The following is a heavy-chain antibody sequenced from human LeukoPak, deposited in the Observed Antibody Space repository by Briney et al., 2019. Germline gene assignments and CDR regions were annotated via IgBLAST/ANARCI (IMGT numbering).Heavy chain of an antibody. J-gene: IGHJ4*02. V-gene: IGHV4-59*01. CDR2: IYYSGST. CDR3: ARNGIVGATPYFDY. CDR1: GGPISSYY. Sequence: PSETLSLTCTVSGGPISSYYWSWIRQPPGKGLEWIGYIYYSGSTNYNPSLKSRVTISVDTSKNQFSLKLSSVTAADTAVYYCARNGIVGATPYFDYWGQGTLVTVSS. D-gene: IGHD1-26*01.